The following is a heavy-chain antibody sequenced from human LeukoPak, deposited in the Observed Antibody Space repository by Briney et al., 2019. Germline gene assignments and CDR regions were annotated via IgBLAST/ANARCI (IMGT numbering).Heavy chain of an antibody. CDR1: GGSDNSDNYY. D-gene: IGHD6-25*01. V-gene: IGHV4-61*01. J-gene: IGHJ4*02. CDR2: IFYTGST. CDR3: ASDVGFD. Sequence: KRSETLSLTCTVSGGSDNSDNYYWSWIRQPRGRGLEWMGYIFYTGSTNYNPSLKSRVTISVDTSKNQFSLKVSSVTAADTGVYYCASDVGFDWGQGTLVTVSS.